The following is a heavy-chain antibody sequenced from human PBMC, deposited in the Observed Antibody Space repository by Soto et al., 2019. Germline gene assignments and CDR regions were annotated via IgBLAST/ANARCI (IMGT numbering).Heavy chain of an antibody. CDR1: GFTFSSYW. CDR3: ARLRGPVAGTKQLDY. D-gene: IGHD6-19*01. V-gene: IGHV3-7*05. J-gene: IGHJ4*02. Sequence: GGSLRLSCAASGFTFSSYWMSWVRQAPGKGLEWVANIKQDGSEKYYVDSVKGRFTISRDNAKNSLYLQMNSLRAEDTAVYYCARLRGPVAGTKQLDYWGQGTLVTVSS. CDR2: IKQDGSEK.